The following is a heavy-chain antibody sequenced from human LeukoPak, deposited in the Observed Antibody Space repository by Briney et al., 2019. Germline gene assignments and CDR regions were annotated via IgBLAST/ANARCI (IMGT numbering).Heavy chain of an antibody. D-gene: IGHD3-22*01. J-gene: IGHJ4*02. CDR2: IRSNGENT. Sequence: GGSLRLSCSASGFAFSSFAMHWVRQAPGKGLEYVSVIRSNGENTDYADSVKGRFTISRDKSKNTLYLQMNSPRAEDTAVYYCARVGPDYSDSRGQSYFAYWGRGTLVTVSS. CDR3: ARVGPDYSDSRGQSYFAY. CDR1: GFAFSSFA. V-gene: IGHV3-64*04.